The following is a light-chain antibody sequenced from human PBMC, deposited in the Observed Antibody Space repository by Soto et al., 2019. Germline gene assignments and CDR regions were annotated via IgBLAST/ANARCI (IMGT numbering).Light chain of an antibody. Sequence: DIQMTQSPSSLSASVGDRVTITCRASQGISNYLSWSQQKPGKAPKSLIYSASTLHSGVPSRFSGSGFGTDFTLTISSLQPEDSATYYCHQYNHYPITFGQGTRLEI. V-gene: IGKV1-16*01. CDR1: QGISNY. CDR3: HQYNHYPIT. J-gene: IGKJ5*01. CDR2: SAS.